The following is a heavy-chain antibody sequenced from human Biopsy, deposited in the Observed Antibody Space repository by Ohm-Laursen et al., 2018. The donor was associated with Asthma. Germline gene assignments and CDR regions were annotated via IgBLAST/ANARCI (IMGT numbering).Heavy chain of an antibody. D-gene: IGHD6-25*01. V-gene: IGHV3-11*01. Sequence: GSLRLSCAASGFTFSDYYMSWIRQAPGKGLEWVYSISSSGSTKYPAQSVQGRFTISRDNDQKSLFLQMNDLRADDTAIYFRARVLESSDRGPFYFFALDVWGQGTTVAVS. CDR2: ISSSGSTK. J-gene: IGHJ6*02. CDR1: GFTFSDYY. CDR3: ARVLESSDRGPFYFFALDV.